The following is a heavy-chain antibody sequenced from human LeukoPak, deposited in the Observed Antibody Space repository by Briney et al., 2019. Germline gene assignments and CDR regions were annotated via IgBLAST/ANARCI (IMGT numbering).Heavy chain of an antibody. Sequence: PSETLSLTCTVSGGSISSYSWSWVRPPPGKGLEWVGFIYYSGNTNYNPSLKRRFTISADTSKNHFSLRLSSVTAADTAVYYCARVAGYMTEDYFDYWGQGTLIAVSS. CDR3: ARVAGYMTEDYFDY. CDR1: GGSISSYS. CDR2: IYYSGNT. D-gene: IGHD6-13*01. V-gene: IGHV4-59*01. J-gene: IGHJ4*02.